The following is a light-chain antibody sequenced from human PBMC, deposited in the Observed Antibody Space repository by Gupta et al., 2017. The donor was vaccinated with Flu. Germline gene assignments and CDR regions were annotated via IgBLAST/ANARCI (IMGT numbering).Light chain of an antibody. Sequence: SYVLTPPPPPSVAPRKMAKITYGENNSGSKSVHWYQQKPGQAPVLAVYNDGGRPAGIPDRFSGSNSGDTATLTISGVEAGDDADYYCQVGQSSDRVSVFGTGTKVTVL. V-gene: IGLV3-21*03. CDR1: NSGSKS. J-gene: IGLJ1*01. CDR3: QVGQSSDRVSV. CDR2: NDG.